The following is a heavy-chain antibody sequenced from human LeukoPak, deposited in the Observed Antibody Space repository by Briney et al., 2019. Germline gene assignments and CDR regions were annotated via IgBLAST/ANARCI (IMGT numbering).Heavy chain of an antibody. V-gene: IGHV1-69*13. D-gene: IGHD2-15*01. CDR1: GYTFTSYY. J-gene: IGHJ4*02. CDR2: IIPIFGTA. Sequence: ASVKVSCKASGYTFTSYYMHWVRQAPGQGLEWMGGIIPIFGTANYAQKFQGRVTVTADESTSTAYMELSSLRSEDTAVYYCAREGHCSGGSCYSGVYWGQGTLVTVSS. CDR3: AREGHCSGGSCYSGVY.